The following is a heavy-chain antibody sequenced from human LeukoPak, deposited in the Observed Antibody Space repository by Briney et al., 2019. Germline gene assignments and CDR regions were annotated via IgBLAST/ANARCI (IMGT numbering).Heavy chain of an antibody. CDR2: IIPIFGTA. Sequence: LVKVSCKASGGTFSSYAISWVRQAPGQGLEWMGGIIPIFGTANYAQKFQGRVTITADESTSTVYMELSSLRSEDTAVYYCARLYSNYVREPAGDAFDIWGQGTMVTVSS. CDR1: GGTFSSYA. D-gene: IGHD4-11*01. J-gene: IGHJ3*02. V-gene: IGHV1-69*13. CDR3: ARLYSNYVREPAGDAFDI.